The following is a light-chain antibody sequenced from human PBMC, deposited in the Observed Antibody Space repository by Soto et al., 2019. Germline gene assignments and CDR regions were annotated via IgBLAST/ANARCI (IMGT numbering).Light chain of an antibody. CDR3: AAWDDSLSGRVV. Sequence: QSVLTQPPSASGTPGPRVTISCSGSSPNIGSNYVYWYQQLPGTAPKLLIYRNNQRPSGIPDRLSGSKSGTSASLAISGLRSEDEADYYCAAWDDSLSGRVVFGGGTQLTVL. V-gene: IGLV1-47*01. CDR1: SPNIGSNY. CDR2: RNN. J-gene: IGLJ2*01.